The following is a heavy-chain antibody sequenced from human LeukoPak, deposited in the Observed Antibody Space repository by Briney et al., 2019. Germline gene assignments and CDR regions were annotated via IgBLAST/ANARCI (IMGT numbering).Heavy chain of an antibody. CDR1: GFTFGDTW. Sequence: GGSLRLSCAASGFTFGDTWMNWVRQVPGQGLEWVANIKQDGSEKFYVASVKGRFTISRDNAKNSLYLQMNSLRAEDTAVYYCARDRDFWSGYYTRYFDYWGQGTLVTVSS. CDR2: IKQDGSEK. J-gene: IGHJ4*02. V-gene: IGHV3-7*01. CDR3: ARDRDFWSGYYTRYFDY. D-gene: IGHD3-3*01.